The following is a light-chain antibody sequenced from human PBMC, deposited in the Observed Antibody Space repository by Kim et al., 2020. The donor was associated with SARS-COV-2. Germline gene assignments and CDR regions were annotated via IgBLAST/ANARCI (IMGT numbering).Light chain of an antibody. Sequence: GQSSTTSGTGTSSDIGGYNYVSWYQQHPGKAPKLMIYDVSNRPSGFSTRFSGSSSGNTASLTISGLQPEDEADYYCSAYTSISTLVFGGGTQLTVL. CDR1: SSDIGGYNY. CDR2: DVS. J-gene: IGLJ3*02. CDR3: SAYTSISTLV. V-gene: IGLV2-14*03.